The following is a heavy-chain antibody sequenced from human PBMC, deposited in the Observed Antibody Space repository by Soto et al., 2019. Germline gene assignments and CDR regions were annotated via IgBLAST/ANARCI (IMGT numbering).Heavy chain of an antibody. Sequence: GGSLRLSCAASGFIVGNNYMSWVRQSPRKGLEWVALIYSGGHTSYADSVKGRFTISRDTAKNTLSLQMNSLRAEDTAIYYCARNRMATVTAGCFDFWGQGTLVTVSS. CDR2: IYSGGHT. CDR3: ARNRMATVTAGCFDF. J-gene: IGHJ4*02. CDR1: GFIVGNNY. V-gene: IGHV3-53*01. D-gene: IGHD4-4*01.